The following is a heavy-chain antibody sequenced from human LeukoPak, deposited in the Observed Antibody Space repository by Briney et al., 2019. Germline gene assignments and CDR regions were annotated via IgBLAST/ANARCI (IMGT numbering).Heavy chain of an antibody. CDR2: INTDGSST. CDR1: GFTFSSYW. Sequence: PGGSLRLSCAASGFTFSSYWMHWVRQAPGKGLVWVSRINTDGSSTSYADSVKGRFTISRDNAKNTLYLQMNSLRAEDTAVYYCAKGYCSSTNCKESFFDYWGQGTLVTVSS. D-gene: IGHD2-2*01. J-gene: IGHJ4*02. CDR3: AKGYCSSTNCKESFFDY. V-gene: IGHV3-74*01.